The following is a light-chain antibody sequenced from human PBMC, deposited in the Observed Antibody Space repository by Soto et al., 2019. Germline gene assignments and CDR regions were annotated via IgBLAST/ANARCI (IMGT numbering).Light chain of an antibody. CDR3: CSSAPESTYV. J-gene: IGLJ1*01. Sequence: QSALAQPASVSGSPGQSITISCTGTSSDVGAYNSVSWYQQHPHKAPQVIIYKGSQRPSGVSNRFSGSTSGNAASLTISGLQADDEADYFCCSSAPESTYVFGTGTKVTVL. CDR2: KGS. CDR1: SSDVGAYNS. V-gene: IGLV2-23*01.